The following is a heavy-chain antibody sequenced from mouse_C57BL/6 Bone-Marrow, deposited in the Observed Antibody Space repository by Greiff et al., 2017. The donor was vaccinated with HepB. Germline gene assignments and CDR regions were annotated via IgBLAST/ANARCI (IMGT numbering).Heavy chain of an antibody. Sequence: DVQLVESGGGLVQPGGSMKLSCVASGFTFSNYWMNWVRQSPEKGLEWVAQIRLKSDNYATHYAESVKGRFTISRDDSKSSVYLQMNNLRAEDTGIYYCTIGWLLPFQAMDYWGQGTSVTVSS. D-gene: IGHD2-3*01. J-gene: IGHJ4*01. CDR2: IRLKSDNYAT. V-gene: IGHV6-3*01. CDR3: TIGWLLPFQAMDY. CDR1: GFTFSNYW.